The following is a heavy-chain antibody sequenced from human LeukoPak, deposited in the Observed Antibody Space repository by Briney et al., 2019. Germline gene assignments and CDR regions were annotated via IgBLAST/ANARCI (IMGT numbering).Heavy chain of an antibody. CDR1: GFTFSSYS. V-gene: IGHV3-21*01. Sequence: GGSLRLSCAASGFTFSSYSMNWVRQAPGKGLEWVSSISSSSSYIYYADSVKGRFTISRDNAKNSLYLQMNRLRAEDTAVYYCARCYQLLSGVDYWGQGTLVTVSS. D-gene: IGHD2-2*01. CDR3: ARCYQLLSGVDY. CDR2: ISSSSSYI. J-gene: IGHJ4*02.